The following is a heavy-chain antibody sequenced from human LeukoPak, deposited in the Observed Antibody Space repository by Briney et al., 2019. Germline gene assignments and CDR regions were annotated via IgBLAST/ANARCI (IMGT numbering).Heavy chain of an antibody. CDR3: ARDGSQAAAGTEWFDP. CDR2: INPNSGGT. D-gene: IGHD6-13*01. V-gene: IGHV1-2*02. J-gene: IGHJ5*02. CDR1: GYTFTGYY. Sequence: ASVKVSCKASGYTFTGYYMHWVRQAPGQGLEWTGWINPNSGGTNYAQKFQGRVTMTRDTSISTAYMELSRLRSDDTAVYYCARDGSQAAAGTEWFDPWGQGTLVTVSS.